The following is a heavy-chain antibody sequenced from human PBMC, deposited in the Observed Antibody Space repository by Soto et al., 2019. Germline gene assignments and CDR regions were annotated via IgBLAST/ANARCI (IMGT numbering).Heavy chain of an antibody. CDR3: ARERGSNYESGGRFAP. V-gene: IGHV4-38-2*02. J-gene: IGHJ5*02. D-gene: IGHD4-4*01. Sequence: ETLSLSCAVSYYCMSSGYYGGWIPQPPGKGLEWIGSIHHSGATYYNPSLKSRVTMSADTAKNHLSLKLRSVTAADTAVYYCARERGSNYESGGRFAPWGQGTLVTVPS. CDR2: IHHSGAT. CDR1: YYCMSSGYY.